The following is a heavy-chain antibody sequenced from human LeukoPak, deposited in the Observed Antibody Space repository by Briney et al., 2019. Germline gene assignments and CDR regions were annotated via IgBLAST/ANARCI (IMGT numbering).Heavy chain of an antibody. CDR2: INEDGNEK. D-gene: IGHD7-27*01. CDR3: VRDLGRESIFDY. J-gene: IGHJ4*02. Sequence: GESLRLSCAADGFTFRKHWMSWVRQAKGKGLECVAKINEDGNEKHYVDSVEGRCTISRHNTRNSLYLQMNSLRDDDTAVYYCVRDLGRESIFDYWGQGTLVTVSS. V-gene: IGHV3-7*01. CDR1: GFTFRKHW.